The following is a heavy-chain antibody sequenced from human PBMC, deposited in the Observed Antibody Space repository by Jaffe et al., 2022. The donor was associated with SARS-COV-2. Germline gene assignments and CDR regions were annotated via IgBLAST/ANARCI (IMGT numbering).Heavy chain of an antibody. V-gene: IGHV3-23*01. J-gene: IGHJ6*02. CDR2: ISGSGGST. Sequence: EVQLLESGGGLVQPGGSLRLSCAASGFTFSSYAMSWVRQAPGKGLEWVSAISGSGGSTYYADSVKGRFTISRDNSKNTLYLQMNSLRAEDTAVYYCAKDTRGGCSSTSCYLYYYYGMDVWGQGTTVTVSS. CDR3: AKDTRGGCSSTSCYLYYYYGMDV. D-gene: IGHD2-2*01. CDR1: GFTFSSYA.